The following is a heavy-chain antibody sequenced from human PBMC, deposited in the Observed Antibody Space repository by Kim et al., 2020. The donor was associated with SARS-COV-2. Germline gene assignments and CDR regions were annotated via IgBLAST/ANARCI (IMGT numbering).Heavy chain of an antibody. CDR2: ISYDGSNK. J-gene: IGHJ6*02. V-gene: IGHV3-30-3*01. Sequence: GGSLRLSCAASGFTFSSYGMHWVRQAPGKGLEWVVVISYDGSNKYYADSVKGRFTISRDNSKNTLYLQMNSLRAEDTAVYYCARAYSGNYHTYYYYYGMDVWGQGTTVTVSS. CDR1: GFTFSSYG. CDR3: ARAYSGNYHTYYYYYGMDV. D-gene: IGHD4-4*01.